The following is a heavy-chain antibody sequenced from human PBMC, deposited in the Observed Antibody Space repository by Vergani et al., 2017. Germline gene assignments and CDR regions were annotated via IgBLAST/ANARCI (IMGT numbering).Heavy chain of an antibody. CDR3: AREGTTGSYPDAFDI. CDR2: LYYSWST. J-gene: IGHJ3*02. V-gene: IGHV4-39*07. D-gene: IGHD1-26*01. Sequence: QLQLQESGPGLVKPSETLSLTCTVSGCSISSISYYWGWIRQPPGRGVEWIGSLYYSWSTYYNPSLKSRVTISVDTSKNQFSLKLSSVTAADTAVYYCAREGTTGSYPDAFDIWGQGTMVTVSS. CDR1: GCSISSISYY.